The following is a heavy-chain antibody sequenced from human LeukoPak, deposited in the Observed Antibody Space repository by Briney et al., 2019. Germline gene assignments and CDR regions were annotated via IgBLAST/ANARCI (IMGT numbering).Heavy chain of an antibody. Sequence: GGSLRLSCAASGFTFSSYSMNWVRQAPGKGLEWVSSISTSSSYIYYAASVKGRFTISRHNAKNPLYLQMDSLRAEHTSVYYCARGHVGRFAEKNDYWGQGTLVTVYS. D-gene: IGHD3-10*01. V-gene: IGHV3-21*01. CDR3: ARGHVGRFAEKNDY. J-gene: IGHJ4*02. CDR2: ISTSSSYI. CDR1: GFTFSSYS.